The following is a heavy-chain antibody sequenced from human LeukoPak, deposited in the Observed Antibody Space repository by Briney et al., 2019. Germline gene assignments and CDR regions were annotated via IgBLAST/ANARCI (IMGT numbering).Heavy chain of an antibody. CDR3: AAVGRLHYVLED. Sequence: GASVNISCKTSGHTFPKNGISWVRQAPGQGLEWMGWVVGHNDHTNYAQKFQGRVVMTTDTSTTTAYMELRSLKSDDTAIYYCAAVGRLHYVLEDWGQGTLVTVSS. CDR1: GHTFPKNG. D-gene: IGHD3-3*01. V-gene: IGHV1-18*01. J-gene: IGHJ4*02. CDR2: VVGHNDHT.